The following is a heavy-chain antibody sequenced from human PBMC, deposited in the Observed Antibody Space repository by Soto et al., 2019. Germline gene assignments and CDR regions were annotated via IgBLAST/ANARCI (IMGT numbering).Heavy chain of an antibody. V-gene: IGHV4-34*01. Sequence: QVQLQQWGAGLLKPSETLSLTCAVYGGSFSGYYCSWIRQPPGKGLEWIGKINHSGSTNYNPSLKSRVTISVDTSKNHFSLKLSCVTAADTAVYYCARASNWPPLDYGSGRSSGAFDYWCQGTLVTVSS. J-gene: IGHJ4*02. CDR1: GGSFSGYY. CDR3: ARASNWPPLDYGSGRSSGAFDY. D-gene: IGHD3-10*01. CDR2: INHSGST.